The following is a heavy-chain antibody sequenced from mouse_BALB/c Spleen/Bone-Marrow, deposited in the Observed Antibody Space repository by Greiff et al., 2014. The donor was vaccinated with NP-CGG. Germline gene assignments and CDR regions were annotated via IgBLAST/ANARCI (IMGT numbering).Heavy chain of an antibody. CDR2: ISDGGSYI. CDR3: TRDRGVQGYAMDY. CDR1: GFTFSDFY. Sequence: DVKLQESGGGLVKPGGSLKLSCAASGFTFSDFYMYWVRQTPERRLEWVATISDGGSYIYYPDSVKGRFTISRDDAKNNLYLQMSSLKSEDTAMYYCTRDRGVQGYAMDYWGQGTSVTVSS. V-gene: IGHV5-4*02. D-gene: IGHD2-14*01. J-gene: IGHJ4*01.